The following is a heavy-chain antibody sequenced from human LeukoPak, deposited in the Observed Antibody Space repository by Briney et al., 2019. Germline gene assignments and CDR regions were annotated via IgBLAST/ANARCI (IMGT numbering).Heavy chain of an antibody. CDR3: ARERSSGYQWSYYYYYGMDV. J-gene: IGHJ6*02. CDR2: INHSGST. D-gene: IGHD3-22*01. Sequence: GSLRLSCAASGFTFSTYNMNWVRQPPGKGLEWIGEINHSGSTNYNPSLKSRVTISVDTSKNQFSLKLSSVTAADTAVYYCARERSSGYQWSYYYYYGMDVWGQGTTVTVSS. CDR1: GFTFSTYN. V-gene: IGHV4-34*01.